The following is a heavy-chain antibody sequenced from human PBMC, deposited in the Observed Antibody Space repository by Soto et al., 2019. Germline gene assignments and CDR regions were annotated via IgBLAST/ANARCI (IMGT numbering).Heavy chain of an antibody. D-gene: IGHD3-22*01. CDR2: IYHSGST. CDR3: ARAVASSGYPSMDV. J-gene: IGHJ4*02. V-gene: IGHV4-30-2*01. CDR1: GGSISRGGYS. Sequence: SETLSLTCAVSGGSISRGGYSWSWIRQPPGKGLEWIGYIYHSGSTYYNPSPKSRVTISVDRSKNQFSLKLSSVTAADTAVYYCARAVASSGYPSMDVWGQGTLVTVSS.